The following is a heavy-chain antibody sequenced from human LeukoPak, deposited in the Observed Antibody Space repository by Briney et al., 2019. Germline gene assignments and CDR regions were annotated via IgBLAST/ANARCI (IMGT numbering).Heavy chain of an antibody. CDR3: ARRLTQYDCFDP. CDR1: GDSFRSNGVN. V-gene: IGHV6-1*01. D-gene: IGHD2-2*01. Sequence: SQTLSLTCAVSGDSFRSNGVNWDWLRQSPSRGREWLGRSYYRSTWYNDYAVSVRGRITVNPDTSKNQFALHLNSVTPVDTAVYYCARRLTQYDCFDPWGQGSLVTVSS. CDR2: SYYRSTWYN. J-gene: IGHJ5*02.